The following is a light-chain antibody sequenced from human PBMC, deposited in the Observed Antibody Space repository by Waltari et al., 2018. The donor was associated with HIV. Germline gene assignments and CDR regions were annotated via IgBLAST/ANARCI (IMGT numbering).Light chain of an antibody. V-gene: IGKV3-15*01. CDR1: QNVSSS. J-gene: IGKJ4*01. CDR3: QQYNNWPLT. Sequence: ERVMTQSPATLSVSPGERVTLSCRASQNVSSSLAWYQQEPGQAPRLLIYDASTRVTAMTVSFSGSGSGTEFTLTISILQSADFAAYYCQQYNNWPLTFGGGTNVEI. CDR2: DAS.